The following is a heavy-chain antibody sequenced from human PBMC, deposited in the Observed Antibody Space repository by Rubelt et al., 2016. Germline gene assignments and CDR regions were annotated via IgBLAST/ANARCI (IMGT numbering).Heavy chain of an antibody. CDR2: INPSGGST. CDR1: GYTFTSSY. D-gene: IGHD2-15*01. CDR3: ARDLGGGRDY. J-gene: IGHJ4*02. V-gene: IGHV1-46*01. Sequence: QVQLVQSGAEVKKPGASVKVSCKASGYTFTSSYMHLVLQAPGQGLEWMGIINPSGGSTSYAQKVQGRVTMTRDTSTSTVYMELSSLRSEDTAVYYCARDLGGGRDYWGQGTLVTVSS.